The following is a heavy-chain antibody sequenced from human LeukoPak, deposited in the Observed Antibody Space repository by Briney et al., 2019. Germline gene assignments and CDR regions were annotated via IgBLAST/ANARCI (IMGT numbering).Heavy chain of an antibody. Sequence: AASVKVSCKASGYTFTSYGISWVRQAPGQGLEWMGWISAYNGNTNYAQKLQGRVTMTTDTSTSTAYMELSRLRSDDMAVYYCYFSGSYVLSEEYYFDYWGQGTLVTVSS. CDR3: YFSGSYVLSEEYYFDY. CDR1: GYTFTSYG. D-gene: IGHD3-16*01. V-gene: IGHV1-18*03. J-gene: IGHJ4*02. CDR2: ISAYNGNT.